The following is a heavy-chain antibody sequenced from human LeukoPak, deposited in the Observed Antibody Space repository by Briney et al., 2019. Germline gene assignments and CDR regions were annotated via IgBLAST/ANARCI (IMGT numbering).Heavy chain of an antibody. D-gene: IGHD5-12*01. J-gene: IGHJ4*02. Sequence: AASVKVSCKASGFTFTSSAVQWVRQARGQGLEWMGWISAYNGNTNYAQKVQGRVTMTTDTSTSTVYMELSSLRSEDTAVYYCARADYDYWGQGTLVTVSS. CDR2: ISAYNGNT. V-gene: IGHV1-18*01. CDR3: ARADYDY. CDR1: GFTFTSSA.